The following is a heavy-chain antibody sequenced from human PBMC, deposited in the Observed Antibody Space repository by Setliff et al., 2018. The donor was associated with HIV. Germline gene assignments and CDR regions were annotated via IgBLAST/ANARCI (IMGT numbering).Heavy chain of an antibody. CDR3: AREIQNCGANHWYCYMDV. CDR2: IKEDGSDE. Sequence: GGSLRLSCAASGFTFSSYWMSWVRQAPGKGLEWVATIKEDGSDEYFADSVKGRFTISRDNAKNSLYLQFNSARAEDTAVYYCAREIQNCGANHWYCYMDVWGKGTTVTVSS. V-gene: IGHV3-7*01. D-gene: IGHD4-17*01. J-gene: IGHJ6*03. CDR1: GFTFSSYW.